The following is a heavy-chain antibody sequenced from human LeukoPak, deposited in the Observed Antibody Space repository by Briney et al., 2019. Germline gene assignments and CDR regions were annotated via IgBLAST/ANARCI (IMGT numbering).Heavy chain of an antibody. CDR1: GFSFSGYS. CDR2: ISSWSGNTK. D-gene: IGHD2-21*01. J-gene: IGHJ4*02. Sequence: PGGSLRLSCAASGFSFSGYSMKWVRQAPGKGPEWVSYISSWSGNTKHYADSVKGRFTISRDNAKSSLYLQMNSLRDEDTAVYYCARVWPGDYWGQGTLVTVSS. V-gene: IGHV3-48*02. CDR3: ARVWPGDY.